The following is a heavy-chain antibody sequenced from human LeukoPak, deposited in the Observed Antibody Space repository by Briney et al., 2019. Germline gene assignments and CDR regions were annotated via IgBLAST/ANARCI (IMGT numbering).Heavy chain of an antibody. D-gene: IGHD4-23*01. Sequence: PGGSLRLSCAASGFTFDDYGMSWVRQAPGKGLEWVSGINWNGGSTGYADSVKGRFTISRDNAKNSLYLQMNSLRAEDTAVYYCARDRAYGGKKGILLYAFDIWGQGTMVTVSS. CDR3: ARDRAYGGKKGILLYAFDI. V-gene: IGHV3-20*04. CDR1: GFTFDDYG. CDR2: INWNGGST. J-gene: IGHJ3*02.